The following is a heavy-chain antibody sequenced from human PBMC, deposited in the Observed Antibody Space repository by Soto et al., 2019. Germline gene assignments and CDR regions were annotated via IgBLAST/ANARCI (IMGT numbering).Heavy chain of an antibody. V-gene: IGHV3-48*04. CDR3: ARDSYPSDYYYYMDV. Sequence: GGSLRLSCAASGFTLSNYWMHWVRQAPGKGLEWVSHISSDGSVIYYADSVKGRFTISRDNAKNSLYLQMNSLRAEDTAVYYCARDSYPSDYYYYMDVWGKGTTVTVSS. D-gene: IGHD1-26*01. CDR2: ISSDGSVI. J-gene: IGHJ6*03. CDR1: GFTLSNYW.